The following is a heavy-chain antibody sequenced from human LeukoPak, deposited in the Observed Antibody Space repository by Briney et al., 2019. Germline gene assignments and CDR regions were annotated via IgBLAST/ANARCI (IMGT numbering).Heavy chain of an antibody. CDR2: IHHSGSS. CDR3: ARQYCSSTSCKGYYFDY. V-gene: IGHV4-38-2*02. J-gene: IGHJ4*02. Sequence: SETLSLTCTVSGYSISTGFYWGWIRQPPGKGPEWIGNIHHSGSSYYNPSLRSRVTISVDTSKNQFSLKLSSVTAADTAVYYCARQYCSSTSCKGYYFDYWGQGTLVTVSS. D-gene: IGHD2-2*01. CDR1: GYSISTGFY.